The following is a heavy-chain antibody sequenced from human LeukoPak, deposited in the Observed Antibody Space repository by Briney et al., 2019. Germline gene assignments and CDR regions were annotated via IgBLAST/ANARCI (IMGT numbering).Heavy chain of an antibody. CDR1: GFTFSSYS. Sequence: GGSLRLSCAASGFTFSSYSMNWVRQAPGKGLEWVSSISSSSNYIYYADSVKGRFTISRDNAKNSLYLQMNSRRAEDTAVYYCASQYCGGDCYPEYFQHWGQGTLVTVSS. V-gene: IGHV3-21*01. CDR2: ISSSSNYI. CDR3: ASQYCGGDCYPEYFQH. J-gene: IGHJ1*01. D-gene: IGHD2-21*02.